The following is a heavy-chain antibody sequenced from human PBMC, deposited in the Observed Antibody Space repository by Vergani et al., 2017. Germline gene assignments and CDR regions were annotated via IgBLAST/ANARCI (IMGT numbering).Heavy chain of an antibody. J-gene: IGHJ4*02. D-gene: IGHD6-13*01. V-gene: IGHV3-7*03. CDR3: AKDISSSERYLDF. CDR1: GFTFSSYW. Sequence: EVQLVESGGGLVQPGGSLRLSCAASGFTFSSYWMSWVRQAPGKGLEWVANIKQDGSEKYYVDSVKGRFTISRDNAKNSLYLQMNSLRAEDTAIYYCAKDISSSERYLDFWGQGTLVTVSA. CDR2: IKQDGSEK.